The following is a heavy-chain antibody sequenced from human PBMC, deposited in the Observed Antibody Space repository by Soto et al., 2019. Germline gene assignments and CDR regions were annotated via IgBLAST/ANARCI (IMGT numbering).Heavy chain of an antibody. CDR3: ASDRFVASFEDYGMDA. Sequence: SETLSLTCTVSGGSISSYYWSWIRQPPGKGLEWIGYIYYSGSTNYNPSLKSRVTISVDTSKNQFSLKLSSVTAADTAVYYCASDRFVASFEDYGMDARGQGTTVSVSS. CDR1: GGSISSYY. D-gene: IGHD3-10*01. V-gene: IGHV4-59*01. CDR2: IYYSGST. J-gene: IGHJ6*02.